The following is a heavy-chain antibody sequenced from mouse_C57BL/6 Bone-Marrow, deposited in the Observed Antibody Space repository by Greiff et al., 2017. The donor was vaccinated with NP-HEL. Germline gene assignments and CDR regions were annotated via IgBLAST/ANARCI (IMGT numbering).Heavy chain of an antibody. CDR3: ARGYYGVRYFDY. CDR2: INPSSGYT. Sequence: QVQLQQSGAELARPGASVKMSCKASGYTFTSYTMHWVKQRPGQGLEWIGYINPSSGYTKYNQKFKDKATLTADKSSSTAYMQLSSLTSEDSAVDNWARGYYGVRYFDYWGQGTTLTVSS. V-gene: IGHV1-4*01. D-gene: IGHD1-1*01. J-gene: IGHJ2*01. CDR1: GYTFTSYT.